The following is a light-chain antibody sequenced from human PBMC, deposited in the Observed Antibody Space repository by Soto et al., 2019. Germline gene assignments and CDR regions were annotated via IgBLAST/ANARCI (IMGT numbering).Light chain of an antibody. CDR3: TSYTSSSTLGV. J-gene: IGLJ3*02. CDR1: SSDVGGYNY. CDR2: EVS. Sequence: QSVLTQPASVSGSPGQSITISCTGTSSDVGGYNYVSWYQQHPGKAPKLMIYEVSNRPSGVSNRFSGSKSGNTASLTISGLQAEDDADYCCTSYTSSSTLGVFGGGTKVTVL. V-gene: IGLV2-14*01.